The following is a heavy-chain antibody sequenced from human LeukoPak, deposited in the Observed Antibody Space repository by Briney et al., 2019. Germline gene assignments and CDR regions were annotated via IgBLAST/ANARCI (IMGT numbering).Heavy chain of an antibody. V-gene: IGHV3-7*01. Sequence: PGGSLRLSCAASGFTFSAHWMSWVRQAPGKGLEWVANIKQDESEKSYVDSVKGRFTISRDSAKKSLYLQMNSLRAEDTAVYYCARVCFRSESSYNPFDYWGRGTLVTVSS. CDR1: GFTFSAHW. J-gene: IGHJ4*02. D-gene: IGHD3-10*01. CDR2: IKQDESEK. CDR3: ARVCFRSESSYNPFDY.